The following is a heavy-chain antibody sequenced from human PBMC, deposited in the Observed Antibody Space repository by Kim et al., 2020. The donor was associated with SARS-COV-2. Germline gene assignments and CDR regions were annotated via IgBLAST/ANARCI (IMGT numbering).Heavy chain of an antibody. CDR3: AKKYCSSANCHRSFDI. J-gene: IGHJ3*02. CDR1: GFTFSTYA. CDR2: LSDSGSDT. D-gene: IGHD2-2*01. Sequence: GGSLRLSCAASGFTFSTYAMSWVRQAPGKGLEWVSALSDSGSDTYYADSVKGRFTISRDNSRNTLYLQMNSLRAEDTAVYYCAKKYCSSANCHRSFDIWGQGTMVTVSS. V-gene: IGHV3-23*01.